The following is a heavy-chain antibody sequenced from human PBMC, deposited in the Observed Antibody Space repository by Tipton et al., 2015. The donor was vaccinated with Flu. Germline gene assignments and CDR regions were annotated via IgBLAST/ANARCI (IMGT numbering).Heavy chain of an antibody. Sequence: TLSLTCAVHGGSFSGYYWSWIRQTPGKGLEWIGEINHSGSTNYNPSLKSRVAISVDASKTQFSLKLTSVTDADTAVYYCARVSPRRITAIVVVMLPEGYFDYWGQGTLVTVSS. D-gene: IGHD3-22*01. V-gene: IGHV4-34*01. CDR3: ARVSPRRITAIVVVMLPEGYFDY. CDR1: GGSFSGYY. J-gene: IGHJ4*02. CDR2: INHSGST.